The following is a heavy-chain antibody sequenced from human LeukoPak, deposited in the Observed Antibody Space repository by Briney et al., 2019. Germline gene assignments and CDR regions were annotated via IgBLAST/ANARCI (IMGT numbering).Heavy chain of an antibody. D-gene: IGHD1-26*01. CDR1: GLAFSAYK. V-gene: IGHV3-74*01. CDR3: EATGVGGY. J-gene: IGHJ4*02. Sequence: PGGSLRLSCAASGLAFSAYKMHWVRQAPRKGLVWVSRITSDGSSTNYADSVKGRFTISRDNAKNTLYLQMNSLRAEDTAVYYCEATGVGGYWGQGTLVTVSS. CDR2: ITSDGSST.